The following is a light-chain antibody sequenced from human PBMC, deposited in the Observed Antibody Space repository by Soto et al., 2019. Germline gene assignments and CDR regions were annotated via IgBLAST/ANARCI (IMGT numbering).Light chain of an antibody. CDR2: DVS. CDR3: CSYAGSYTS. V-gene: IGLV2-11*01. J-gene: IGLJ2*01. CDR1: SSDVGGYNY. Sequence: QSALTQPRSVSGSPGQSVTISCTGTSSDVGGYNYVSWYQQHPGKAPKLMIYDVSKRPSGVPYRFSGSKSGNTASLTISGLQAEDEADYYCCSYAGSYTSFGGGTKLTVL.